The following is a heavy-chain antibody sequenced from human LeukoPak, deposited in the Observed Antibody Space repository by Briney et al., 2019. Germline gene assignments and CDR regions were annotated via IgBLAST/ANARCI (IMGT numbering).Heavy chain of an antibody. CDR1: GFTFSNYG. CDR2: INDDGSSI. J-gene: IGHJ4*02. Sequence: GGSLRLSCAASGFTFSNYGMHWVRQAPGKALVWVSRINDDGSSINYADSVKGRFTISRDNAKNTLYLQMSSLRAEDTAVYYCARALGSYSDYWGQGTLVSVSS. CDR3: ARALGSYSDY. V-gene: IGHV3-74*01. D-gene: IGHD1-26*01.